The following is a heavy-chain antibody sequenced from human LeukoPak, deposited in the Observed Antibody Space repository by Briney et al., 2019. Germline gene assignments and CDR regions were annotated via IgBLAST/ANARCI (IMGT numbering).Heavy chain of an antibody. CDR2: IYYSGST. V-gene: IGHV4-59*11. CDR1: GGSLSSHY. D-gene: IGHD7-27*01. CDR3: ARDRSGAFDI. J-gene: IGHJ3*02. Sequence: SETLSLTCTVSGGSLSSHYWSWLRQPPGKGLEWIGYIYYSGSTNYNPSLKSRVTISVDTSKNQFSLKLSSVTAADTAVYYCARDRSGAFDIWGQGTMVTVSS.